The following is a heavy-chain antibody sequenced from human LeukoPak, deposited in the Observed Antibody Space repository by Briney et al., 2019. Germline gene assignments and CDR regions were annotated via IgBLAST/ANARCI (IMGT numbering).Heavy chain of an antibody. CDR3: ARAESGDDYDSSGYYSLSLDY. CDR2: IIPIFGTA. Sequence: SVKVSCKASGGTFSSYAISWVRQAPGQGLEWMGGIIPIFGTANYAQKFQGRVTITTDESTSTAYMELSSLRSEDTAVYYCARAESGDDYDSSGYYSLSLDYWGQGTLVTISS. V-gene: IGHV1-69*05. J-gene: IGHJ4*02. D-gene: IGHD3-22*01. CDR1: GGTFSSYA.